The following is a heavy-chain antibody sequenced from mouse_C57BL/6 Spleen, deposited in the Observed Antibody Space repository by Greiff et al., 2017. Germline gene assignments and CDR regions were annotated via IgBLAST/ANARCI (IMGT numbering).Heavy chain of an antibody. CDR3: ARSHSNGGGLLGFDY. D-gene: IGHD2-5*01. Sequence: QVQLQQPGAELVMPGASVKLSCKASGYTFTSYWMHWVKQRPGQGLEWIGEIDPSDSYTNYNQKFKGKSTLTVDKSSSTAYMQLSSLTSEDSAVXYWARSHSNGGGLLGFDYWGQGTTLTVSS. CDR2: IDPSDSYT. J-gene: IGHJ2*01. CDR1: GYTFTSYW. V-gene: IGHV1-69*01.